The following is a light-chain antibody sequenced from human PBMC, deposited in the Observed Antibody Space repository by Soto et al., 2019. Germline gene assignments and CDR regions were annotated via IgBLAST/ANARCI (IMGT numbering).Light chain of an antibody. CDR1: QDISNS. J-gene: IGKJ1*01. Sequence: DIQMTQSPSAMSASVGDRVTITCRASQDISNSLAWLQQRPGKVPKRLIYPAPSLQSGVPSRFSGSRSGTEFTLTIIILQPEDFATYYCLLHITFPWTLGQGTKVDIK. CDR3: LLHITFPWT. CDR2: PAP. V-gene: IGKV1-17*03.